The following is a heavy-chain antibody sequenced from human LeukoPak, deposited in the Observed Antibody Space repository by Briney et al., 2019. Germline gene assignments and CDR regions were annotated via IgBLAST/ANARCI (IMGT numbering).Heavy chain of an antibody. CDR2: IYYSGST. J-gene: IGHJ3*02. D-gene: IGHD5-18*01. Sequence: SETLSLTCTVSGGSISSSSYYWGWLRQPPGKGLEWIGSIYYSGSTYYNPSLKSRFTISVDTSKNQFSLKLSSVTAADTAVYYCARVRKWTNVDAVMVFAFDIWGQGTMVTVSS. V-gene: IGHV4-39*07. CDR3: ARVRKWTNVDAVMVFAFDI. CDR1: GGSISSSSYY.